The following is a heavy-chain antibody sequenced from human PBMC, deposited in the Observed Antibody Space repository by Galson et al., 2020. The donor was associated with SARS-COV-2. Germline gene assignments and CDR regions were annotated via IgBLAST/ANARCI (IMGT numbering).Heavy chain of an antibody. CDR1: GDAISTYY. CDR2: IYYGGST. J-gene: IGHJ4*02. V-gene: IGHV4-59*01. Sequence: SETLSLTCTVSGDAISTYYWSWIRQPPGKGLEWIGYIYYGGSTNYNPSLKSRVTISIDTSKNQFSLKVRAVTAADTAVYYCAREGAHDYFLGPYFDYWGQGIPVTVSS. D-gene: IGHD3-3*01. CDR3: AREGAHDYFLGPYFDY.